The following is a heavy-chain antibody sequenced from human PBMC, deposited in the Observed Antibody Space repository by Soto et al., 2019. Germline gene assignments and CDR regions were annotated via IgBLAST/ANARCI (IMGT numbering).Heavy chain of an antibody. Sequence: ASVKVSCKASGYSFTSYGINWVRQAPAQGLEWMGWISTYNGDTNYAQKLQGRVTMTTDTSTTTAYMELRSLRSDATAVYYCARGDSTGSPRGWFDPWGQGTLVTVSS. CDR2: ISTYNGDT. CDR3: ARGDSTGSPRGWFDP. CDR1: GYSFTSYG. J-gene: IGHJ5*02. V-gene: IGHV1-18*04. D-gene: IGHD6-19*01.